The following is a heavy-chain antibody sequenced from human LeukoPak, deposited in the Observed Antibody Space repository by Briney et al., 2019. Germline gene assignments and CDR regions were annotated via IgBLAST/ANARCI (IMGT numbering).Heavy chain of an antibody. J-gene: IGHJ4*02. CDR1: GGSISSSSYY. V-gene: IGHV4-39*07. Sequence: SETLSLTCTVSGGSISSSSYYWGWIRQPPGKGLEWIVEINHSGSTNYNPSLKSRVTISVYTSKNQFSLKLSSVTAADTAVYYCARGKGVWSTKSRPWYFDYWGQGTLVTVSS. CDR2: INHSGST. D-gene: IGHD3-10*01. CDR3: ARGKGVWSTKSRPWYFDY.